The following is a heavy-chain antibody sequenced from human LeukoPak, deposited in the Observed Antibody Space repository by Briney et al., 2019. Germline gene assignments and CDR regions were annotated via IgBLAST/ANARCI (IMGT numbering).Heavy chain of an antibody. D-gene: IGHD3-10*01. Sequence: GASVKVSCKASGYTFTSYYMHWVRQAPGQGLEWMGIINPSGGSTSYAQKFQGRVTMTRDTSISTAYMELSRLRSDDTAVYYCARGGITMVRGGGQYWFDPWGQGTLVTVSS. CDR3: ARGGITMVRGGGQYWFDP. J-gene: IGHJ5*02. CDR2: INPSGGST. V-gene: IGHV1-46*01. CDR1: GYTFTSYY.